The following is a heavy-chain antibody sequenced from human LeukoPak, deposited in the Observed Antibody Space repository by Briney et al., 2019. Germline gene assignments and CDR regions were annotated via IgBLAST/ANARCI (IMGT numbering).Heavy chain of an antibody. D-gene: IGHD4/OR15-4a*01. CDR3: ARVGLTTGGY. Sequence: PGGSLRLSCTASGFTFGDYAMSWVRQAPGKGLEWVSSISSSSSYIYYADSVKGRFTISRDNAKNSLYLQMNSLRAEDTAVYYCARVGLTTGGYWGQGTLVTVSS. CDR2: ISSSSSYI. J-gene: IGHJ4*02. V-gene: IGHV3-21*01. CDR1: GFTFGDYA.